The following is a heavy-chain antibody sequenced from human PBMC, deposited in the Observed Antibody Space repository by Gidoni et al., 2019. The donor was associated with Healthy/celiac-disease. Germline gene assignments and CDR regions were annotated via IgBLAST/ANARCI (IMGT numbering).Heavy chain of an antibody. CDR2: IRSKANSDAT. CDR1: GFTFSGSA. V-gene: IGHV3-73*01. CDR3: TRHFSPSSDFWSGYFYYYYYGMDV. D-gene: IGHD3-3*01. Sequence: EVQLVESGGGLVTPGGSLTLSCAASGFTFSGSAMHWVRQASGKGLEWVGRIRSKANSDATAYAASVKGRFTISRDDSKNTAYLQMNSLKTEDTAVYYCTRHFSPSSDFWSGYFYYYYYGMDVWGQGTTVTVSS. J-gene: IGHJ6*02.